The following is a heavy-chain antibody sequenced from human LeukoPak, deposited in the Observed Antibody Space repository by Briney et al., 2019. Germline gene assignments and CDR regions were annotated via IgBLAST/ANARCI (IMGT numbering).Heavy chain of an antibody. Sequence: PGGSLRLSCAASGFTFSSYSMNWVRQAPGKGLEWVSSISSSSSYIYYADSVKGRFTISRDNAKNSLYLQMNSLRAEDTAVYYCARKWGFSGYPGGYFDYWGQGTLVTVSS. V-gene: IGHV3-21*01. J-gene: IGHJ4*02. D-gene: IGHD5-12*01. CDR2: ISSSSSYI. CDR3: ARKWGFSGYPGGYFDY. CDR1: GFTFSSYS.